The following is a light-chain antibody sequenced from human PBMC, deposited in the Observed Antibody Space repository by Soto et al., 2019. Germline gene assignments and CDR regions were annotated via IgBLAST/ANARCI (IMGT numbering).Light chain of an antibody. CDR2: KAS. Sequence: DIQMTQSPSTLSASVGDRVTITCRASQSISSKLAWYQQKVGRAPKLLIYKASNLESGVPSRFSGSGSGTEFTLTISSLQPDDFATYYCQQYDTYQGTFGQGTKV. CDR3: QQYDTYQGT. J-gene: IGKJ1*01. V-gene: IGKV1-5*03. CDR1: QSISSK.